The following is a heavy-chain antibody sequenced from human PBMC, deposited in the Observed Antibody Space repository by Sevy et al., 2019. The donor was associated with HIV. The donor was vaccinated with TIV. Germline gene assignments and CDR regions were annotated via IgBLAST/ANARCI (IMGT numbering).Heavy chain of an antibody. J-gene: IGHJ5*02. Sequence: GGYLRLSCAASGFTVSSNYMSWVRQAPGKGLEWVSVIYSGVSTYYADSVKGRFTISRDNAKNSVYLQMNSLRAEDTAIYYCTRADAYYDKGLDPWGQGTLVTVSS. D-gene: IGHD3-22*01. V-gene: IGHV3-53*01. CDR2: IYSGVST. CDR1: GFTVSSNY. CDR3: TRADAYYDKGLDP.